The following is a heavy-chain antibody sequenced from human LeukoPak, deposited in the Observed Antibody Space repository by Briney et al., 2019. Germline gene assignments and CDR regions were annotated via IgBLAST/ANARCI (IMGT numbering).Heavy chain of an antibody. V-gene: IGHV1-46*01. CDR2: INPSGGST. CDR1: GYTFTSYY. CDR3: ATETRFNNYDFWSGVRY. Sequence: ASVKVSCKASGYTFTSYYMHWVRQAPGQGLEWMGIINPSGGSTSYAQKFQGRVTMTRDTSTSTAYMELSRLRSDDTAVYYCATETRFNNYDFWSGVRYWGQGTLVTVSS. J-gene: IGHJ4*02. D-gene: IGHD3-3*01.